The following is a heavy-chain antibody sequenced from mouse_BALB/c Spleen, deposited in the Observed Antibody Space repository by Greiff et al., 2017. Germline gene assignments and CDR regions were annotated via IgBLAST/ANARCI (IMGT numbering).Heavy chain of an antibody. CDR3: ARDEGNYAFDY. Sequence: EVQLVESGGGLVQPGGSLRLSCATSGFTFTDYYMSWVRQPPGKALEWLGFIRNKANGYTTEYSASVKGRFTISRDNSQSILYLQMNTLRAEDSATYYSARDEGNYAFDYWGQGTTLTVSS. CDR1: GFTFTDYY. D-gene: IGHD2-1*01. CDR2: IRNKANGYTT. V-gene: IGHV7-3*02. J-gene: IGHJ2*01.